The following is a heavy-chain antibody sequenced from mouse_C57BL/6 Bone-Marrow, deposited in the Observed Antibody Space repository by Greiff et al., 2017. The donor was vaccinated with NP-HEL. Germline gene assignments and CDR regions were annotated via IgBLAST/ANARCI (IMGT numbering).Heavy chain of an antibody. V-gene: IGHV2-2*01. CDR3: AREGDYDVHWYFDV. D-gene: IGHD2-4*01. Sequence: QVQLKESGPGLVQPSQSLSITCTVSGFSLTSYGVHWVRRSPGKGLEWLGVIWSGGSTDYNAAFISRLSISKDNSKSQVFFKMNSLQADDTAIYYCAREGDYDVHWYFDVWGTGTTVTVSS. J-gene: IGHJ1*03. CDR2: IWSGGST. CDR1: GFSLTSYG.